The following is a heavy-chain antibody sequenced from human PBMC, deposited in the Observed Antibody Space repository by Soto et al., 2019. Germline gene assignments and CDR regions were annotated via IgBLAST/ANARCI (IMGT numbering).Heavy chain of an antibody. CDR2: IIPIFGTA. V-gene: IGHV1-69*13. CDR1: GGTFSSYA. Sequence: ASVKVSCKASGGTFSSYAISWVRQAPGQGLEWMAGIIPIFGTANYAQKFQGRVTITADESTSTPYMELSSLRSEDTAVYYCAAGMVVVVRAAITGGWFEPCGQFTLVTVFS. D-gene: IGHD2-2*01. CDR3: AAGMVVVVRAAITGGWFEP. J-gene: IGHJ5*02.